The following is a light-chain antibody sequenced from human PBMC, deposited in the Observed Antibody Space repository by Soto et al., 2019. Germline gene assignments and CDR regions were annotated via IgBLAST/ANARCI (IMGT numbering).Light chain of an antibody. CDR1: QSVSSSY. CDR3: QQYGSSPWT. J-gene: IGKJ1*01. V-gene: IGKV3-20*01. Sequence: EVVLSQSPGTLSLSPGESVTLSCRASQSVSSSYLAWYQQKPGQAPRLLIYGASSRAAGIPDRFSGSGSGTDVTLTISRLEPEDFAVFYCQQYGSSPWTFGQGTKVEIK. CDR2: GAS.